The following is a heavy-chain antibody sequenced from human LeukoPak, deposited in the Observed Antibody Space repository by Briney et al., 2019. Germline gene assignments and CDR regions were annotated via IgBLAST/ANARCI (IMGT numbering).Heavy chain of an antibody. CDR3: ARGPNRYSSGWYPGLDDY. Sequence: GASVKVSCKASGYTFTGYYMHWVRQAPGQGLEWMGWINPNSGGTNYAQKFQGRVTMTRDTSISTAYMELSRLRSDDTAVYYCARGPNRYSSGWYPGLDDYWGQGTLVTVSS. D-gene: IGHD6-19*01. V-gene: IGHV1-2*02. CDR1: GYTFTGYY. J-gene: IGHJ4*02. CDR2: INPNSGGT.